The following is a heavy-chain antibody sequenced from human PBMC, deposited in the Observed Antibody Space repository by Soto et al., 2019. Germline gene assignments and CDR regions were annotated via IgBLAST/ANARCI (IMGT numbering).Heavy chain of an antibody. D-gene: IGHD1-26*01. CDR1: GYTFSNYG. CDR2: ISGYNGHT. V-gene: IGHV1-18*01. CDR3: ARGLRVVGGTTNRILFGY. J-gene: IGHJ4*02. Sequence: ASVKVSCKASGYTFSNYGVNWVRQAPGQGLEWMAWISGYNGHTNYAQNLQGRVTLTTETSTSTAYMELRSLGSDDTAIYYCARGLRVVGGTTNRILFGYWGQGTLVTVSS.